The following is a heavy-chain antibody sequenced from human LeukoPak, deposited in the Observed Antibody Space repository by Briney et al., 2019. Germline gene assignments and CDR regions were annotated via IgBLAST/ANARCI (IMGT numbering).Heavy chain of an antibody. J-gene: IGHJ4*02. CDR1: GFDFTNYY. Sequence: GASVKVSCKASGFDFTNYYMHWVRQAPGQGPEWMGAIKVTGDFTKYSQKFQGRVTITRDTSASTAYMELSSLRSEDTAMYYCARLNGDDSTGYYFDYWGQGTLVTVSS. V-gene: IGHV1-46*01. CDR3: ARLNGDDSTGYYFDY. CDR2: IKVTGDFT. D-gene: IGHD3-22*01.